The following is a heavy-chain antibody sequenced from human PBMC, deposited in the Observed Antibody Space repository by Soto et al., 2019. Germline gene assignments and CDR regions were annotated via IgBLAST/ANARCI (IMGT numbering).Heavy chain of an antibody. J-gene: IGHJ4*02. D-gene: IGHD1-26*01. CDR3: ARAYSGSQGHYFDY. CDR2: IDPSGGRA. Sequence: ASVKVSCKASGYSFTSYYIHWARQAPGQGLEWMGIIDPSGGRANYAQKFQGRVTMTADASTSTAYMELSSLRSEDTAVYYCARAYSGSQGHYFDYWGQGTLVTVSS. CDR1: GYSFTSYY. V-gene: IGHV1-46*01.